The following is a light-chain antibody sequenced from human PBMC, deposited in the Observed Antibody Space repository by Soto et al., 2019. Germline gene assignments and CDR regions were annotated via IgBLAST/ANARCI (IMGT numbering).Light chain of an antibody. V-gene: IGLV2-11*01. J-gene: IGLJ1*01. CDR1: SSDVGGYNY. CDR3: CSYAGSTRV. Sequence: QSALTQPRSVSGSPGQSVTISCTGTSSDVGGYNYVSWYQQHPGKAPKLMIYDVSKRPSGVPDRFSGSKSGNTASLTISGLQAEDEVDYYCCSYAGSTRVFGPGTKVTVL. CDR2: DVS.